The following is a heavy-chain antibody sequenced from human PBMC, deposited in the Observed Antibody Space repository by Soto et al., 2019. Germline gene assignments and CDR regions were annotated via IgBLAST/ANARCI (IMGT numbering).Heavy chain of an antibody. V-gene: IGHV1-69*02. CDR1: GGTFSSYT. Sequence: QVQLVQSGAEVKKPGSSVKVSCKASGGTFSSYTISWVRQAPGQGLEWMGRIIPILGIANYAQKFQGRVTITADKSTSTAYMELSSLRSEDTAVYYCARWGSNWNVYAFDIWGQGTMVTVSS. CDR3: ARWGSNWNVYAFDI. D-gene: IGHD1-1*01. J-gene: IGHJ3*02. CDR2: IIPILGIA.